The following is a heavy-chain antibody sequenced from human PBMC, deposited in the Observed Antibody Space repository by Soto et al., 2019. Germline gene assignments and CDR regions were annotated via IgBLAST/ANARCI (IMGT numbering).Heavy chain of an antibody. D-gene: IGHD2-15*01. V-gene: IGHV2-5*02. CDR2: IYWDDDK. Sequence: QITLKESGPTLVKPTQTLTLTCTFSGFSLSTSGVGVAWICQPPGKALEWLALIYWDDDKRYRPSLESRLTITKDPSKNQVVLTMTNMDSVDTATYYCAYLPCSGGSCYWYSFSGMDVWGPGTTVTVSS. J-gene: IGHJ6*02. CDR1: GFSLSTSGVG. CDR3: AYLPCSGGSCYWYSFSGMDV.